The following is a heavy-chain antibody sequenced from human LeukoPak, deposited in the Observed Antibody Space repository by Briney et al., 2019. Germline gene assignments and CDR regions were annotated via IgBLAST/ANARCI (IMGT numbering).Heavy chain of an antibody. CDR3: ARGVGAYYDFWRGYSREGKENWFDP. D-gene: IGHD3-3*01. CDR2: IYHSGST. J-gene: IGHJ5*02. Sequence: SETLSLTCTVSGGSISSSSYYWGWIRQPPGKGLEWIGSIYHSGSTYYNPSLKSRVTISVDTSKNQFSLKLSSVTAADTAVYYCARGVGAYYDFWRGYSREGKENWFDPWGQGTLVTVSS. CDR1: GGSISSSSYY. V-gene: IGHV4-39*07.